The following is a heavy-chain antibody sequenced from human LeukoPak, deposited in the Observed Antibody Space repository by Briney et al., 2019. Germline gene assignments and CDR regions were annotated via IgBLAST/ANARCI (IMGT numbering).Heavy chain of an antibody. CDR1: GYSISSGFY. D-gene: IGHD3-10*01. CDR2: LYHSGST. CDR3: ARHRGWVRGALGDFDY. V-gene: IGHV4-38-2*02. Sequence: KSSETLSLTCTVSGYSISSGFYWGWIRLPPGKGLEWIGSLYHSGSTHYSPSLRSRVTISVDTSKNQFSLKLSSVTAADTAVYYCARHRGWVRGALGDFDYWGQGTLVTVSS. J-gene: IGHJ4*02.